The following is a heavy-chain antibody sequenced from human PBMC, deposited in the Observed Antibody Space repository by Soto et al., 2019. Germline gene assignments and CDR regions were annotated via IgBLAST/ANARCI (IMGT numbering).Heavy chain of an antibody. CDR1: GFSLRNARMG. D-gene: IGHD2-2*01. CDR2: IFSNDEK. CDR3: ARMGYCSSTSCYAIPNWFDP. Sequence: QVTLKESGPVLVKPTETLTLTCTVSGFSLRNARMGVSWIRQPPGKALEWLAHIFSNDEKSYSTSLKSRLTISQDTSKSQVVLTMTNMDPVDTATYYCARMGYCSSTSCYAIPNWFDPWGQGTLVTVSS. J-gene: IGHJ5*02. V-gene: IGHV2-26*01.